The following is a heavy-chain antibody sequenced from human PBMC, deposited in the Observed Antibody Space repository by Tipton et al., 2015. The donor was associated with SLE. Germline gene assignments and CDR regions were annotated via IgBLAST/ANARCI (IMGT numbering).Heavy chain of an antibody. CDR3: ARDSSGGYNWFDP. J-gene: IGHJ5*02. CDR1: GGSFSSGPYY. V-gene: IGHV4-39*07. D-gene: IGHD3-22*01. Sequence: TLSLTCTVSGGSFSSGPYYWGWVRQAPGKGLEWIGNIYYSGTTNYNPSLKSRVTISVDTSKNQFSLKLSSVTAADTAVYYCARDSSGGYNWFDPWGQGTLVTVSS. CDR2: IYYSGTT.